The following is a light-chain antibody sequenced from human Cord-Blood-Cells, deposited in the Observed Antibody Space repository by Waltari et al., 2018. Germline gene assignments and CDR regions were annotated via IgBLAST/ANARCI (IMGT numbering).Light chain of an antibody. CDR3: SSYTSSSTLV. Sequence: QSALTQPASVSGSPGQSITISCTGTSSDVGGYNYVSWSQQHPGKAPKLMIYDVSNRPSGVSNRFPGSKSGNTASLTISGLQAEDEADYYCSSYTSSSTLVFGGGTKLTVL. J-gene: IGLJ2*01. V-gene: IGLV2-14*01. CDR1: SSDVGGYNY. CDR2: DVS.